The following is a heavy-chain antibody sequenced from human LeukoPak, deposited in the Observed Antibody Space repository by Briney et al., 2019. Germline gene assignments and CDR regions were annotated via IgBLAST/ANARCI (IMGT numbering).Heavy chain of an antibody. CDR2: IYSSGST. Sequence: SETLSLTCTVSGGSISSYYWSWIRQPPGKGLEWIGYIYSSGSTNYNPSLKSRVTISVATSKNQFSLKVSSVTAADTVVYYCARHFYGSGSYRAYGMDVWGQGTTVTVSS. CDR3: ARHFYGSGSYRAYGMDV. J-gene: IGHJ6*02. CDR1: GGSISSYY. D-gene: IGHD3-10*01. V-gene: IGHV4-59*08.